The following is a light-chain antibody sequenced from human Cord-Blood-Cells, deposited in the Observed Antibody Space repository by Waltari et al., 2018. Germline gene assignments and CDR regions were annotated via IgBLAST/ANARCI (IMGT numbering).Light chain of an antibody. Sequence: QSVLTQPPSVSGAPGQRVTISCTGSSSNIGAGYDVHWYQQLPGTAPKLLIYGNSNRPSGGPARFSGAKSGTAASLAITGVQAEDEADYYCQSYDSSLSGWVFGGGTKLTVL. CDR2: GNS. J-gene: IGLJ3*02. CDR3: QSYDSSLSGWV. V-gene: IGLV1-40*01. CDR1: SSNIGAGYD.